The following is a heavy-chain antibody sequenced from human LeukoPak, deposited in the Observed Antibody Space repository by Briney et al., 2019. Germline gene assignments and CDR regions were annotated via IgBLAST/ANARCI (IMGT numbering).Heavy chain of an antibody. D-gene: IGHD3-22*01. CDR1: GFAFNKYW. CDR3: ATGNYYDTRGYYTDGH. CDR2: INGDGSTT. J-gene: IGHJ4*02. V-gene: IGHV3-74*01. Sequence: PGGSLRLSCAASGFAFNKYWMHWVRQTPGKGLVWVSRINGDGSTTSYADSVKGGFTISRDNAKNALYLQMSSLRAEDTAVYYCATGNYYDTRGYYTDGHWGQGTLVTVS.